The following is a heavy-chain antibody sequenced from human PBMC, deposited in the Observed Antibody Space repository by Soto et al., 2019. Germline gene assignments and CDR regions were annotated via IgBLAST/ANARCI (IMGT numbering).Heavy chain of an antibody. D-gene: IGHD3-10*01. CDR2: INAGNGNT. Sequence: ASVKVSCNASVYTFITYSLHWVRQAPGQSLEWMGWINAGNGNTKDSQKFQGRVTITRDTSASTAYMELSSLRSEDTAVYYCARDRTGSGSADFDYWGQGTLVTVSS. CDR1: VYTFITYS. V-gene: IGHV1-3*01. J-gene: IGHJ4*02. CDR3: ARDRTGSGSADFDY.